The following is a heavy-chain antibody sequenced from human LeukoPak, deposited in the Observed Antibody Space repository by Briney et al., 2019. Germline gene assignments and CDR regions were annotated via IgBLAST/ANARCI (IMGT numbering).Heavy chain of an antibody. D-gene: IGHD4-17*01. CDR2: IVHSEST. CDR3: TRNGDYALDY. Sequence: PSETLSLTCAVSGGFISSGYWWSWVRQPPGKGLEWIGEIVHSESTTYNPSLKSRVTISVDKSKNQFSLKLSSVTAADTAVYYCTRNGDYALDYWGQGTLVTVSS. J-gene: IGHJ4*02. CDR1: GGFISSGYW. V-gene: IGHV4-4*02.